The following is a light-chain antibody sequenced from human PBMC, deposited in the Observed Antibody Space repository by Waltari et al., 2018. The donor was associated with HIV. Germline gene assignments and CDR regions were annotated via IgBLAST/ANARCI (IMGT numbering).Light chain of an antibody. CDR3: QQSASLTPLT. CDR1: QDISTN. J-gene: IGKJ4*01. V-gene: IGKV1-33*01. CDR2: DAV. Sequence: DIQMTQSPSSLSASVADRVTITCQASQDISTNLHWYQQKPGKAPQVWIYDAVNLETGVPSRFSGSGSGTKFIMTFNSLQPEDIATYYCQQSASLTPLTFGGGTKVEI.